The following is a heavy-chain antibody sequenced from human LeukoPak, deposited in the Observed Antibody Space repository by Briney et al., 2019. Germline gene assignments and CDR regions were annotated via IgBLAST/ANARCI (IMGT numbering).Heavy chain of an antibody. Sequence: SETLSLTCAVYGGSFSGYYWSWIRQPPGKGLEWIGEINHSGSTNYNPSLKSRVTISVDTSKNHFSLNLRSVTAADTAVYYCARGLGELSSLNWFDPWGQGTLVTVSS. J-gene: IGHJ5*02. CDR1: GGSFSGYY. CDR2: INHSGST. CDR3: ARGLGELSSLNWFDP. V-gene: IGHV4-34*01. D-gene: IGHD3-16*02.